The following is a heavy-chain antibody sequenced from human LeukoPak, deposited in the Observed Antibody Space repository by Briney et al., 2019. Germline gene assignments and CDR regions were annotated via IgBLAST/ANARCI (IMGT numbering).Heavy chain of an antibody. D-gene: IGHD4-17*01. CDR3: ASKRRDYDYYYYYMDV. Sequence: ASVKVSGKASEYTSTNYYMHWVRQAPGQGLEWMGIINPSGGSIRYAQKFQGRVTMTRDTSTSTVYMELSSLRSDDTAVYYCASKRRDYDYYYYYMDVWGKGTTVTISS. V-gene: IGHV1-46*01. CDR1: EYTSTNYY. J-gene: IGHJ6*03. CDR2: INPSGGSI.